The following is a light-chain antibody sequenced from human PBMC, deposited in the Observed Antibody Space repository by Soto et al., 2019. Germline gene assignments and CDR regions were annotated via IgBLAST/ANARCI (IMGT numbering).Light chain of an antibody. Sequence: DIVMTHSPDSLAVSLGERATINFNSIQIVLYSSNNKNYLAWYQQKPGQPPKLLIYWASTRASGVPDRFSGSGSGTDFTLTISSLQAEDVAVYYCQQYYSTPLTFGGGTKVDIK. V-gene: IGKV4-1*01. CDR2: WAS. J-gene: IGKJ4*01. CDR3: QQYYSTPLT. CDR1: QIVLYSSNNKNY.